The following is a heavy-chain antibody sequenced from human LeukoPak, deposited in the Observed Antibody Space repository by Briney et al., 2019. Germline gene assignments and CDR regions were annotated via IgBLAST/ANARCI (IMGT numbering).Heavy chain of an antibody. Sequence: GGSLRLPCEVSGFTFTDAWMSWVRQAPGKGPEWVGRIKSNIDGGTTDYAAPVKGRFTISRDDSKNTLYLQMNSLKIEDTAVYYCTTPVWWGQGTLVTVSS. D-gene: IGHD3-16*01. CDR1: GFTFTDAW. CDR2: IKSNIDGGTT. V-gene: IGHV3-15*01. J-gene: IGHJ4*02. CDR3: TTPVW.